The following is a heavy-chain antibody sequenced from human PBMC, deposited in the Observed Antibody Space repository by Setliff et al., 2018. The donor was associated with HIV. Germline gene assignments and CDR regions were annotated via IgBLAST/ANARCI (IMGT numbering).Heavy chain of an antibody. CDR1: EITFGNSI. V-gene: IGHV3-23*01. CDR2: ISNIDGST. D-gene: IGHD6-19*01. J-gene: IGHJ3*02. CDR3: AKEEYTSGRCGSFGI. Sequence: GGSLRLSCAVSEITFGNSIIAWVRQAPGKGLEWVSTISNIDGSTYFADSVKGRFTISGDSSKNTVYLQLNNLRVEDTAVYFCAKEEYTSGRCGSFGIWGQGTVVTVSS.